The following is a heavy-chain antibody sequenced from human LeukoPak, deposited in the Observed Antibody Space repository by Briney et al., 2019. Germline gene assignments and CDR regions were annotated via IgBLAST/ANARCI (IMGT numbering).Heavy chain of an antibody. D-gene: IGHD2-2*01. V-gene: IGHV1-69*13. CDR2: IIPIFGTA. J-gene: IGHJ4*02. CDR3: ARIHKPYCSSTSCPFDY. CDR1: GGTFSSYA. Sequence: GASVKVSFKASGGTFSSYAISWVRQAPGQGLEWMGGIIPIFGTANYAQKFQSRVTITADESTSTAYMELSSLRSEDTAVYYCARIHKPYCSSTSCPFDYWGQGTLVTVSS.